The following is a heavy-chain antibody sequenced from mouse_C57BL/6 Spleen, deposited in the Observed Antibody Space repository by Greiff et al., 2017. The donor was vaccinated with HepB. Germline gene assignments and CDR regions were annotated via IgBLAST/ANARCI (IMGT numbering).Heavy chain of an antibody. V-gene: IGHV1-77*01. Sequence: VQGVESGAELVKPGASVKISCKASGYTFTDYYINWVKQRPGQGLEWIGKSGPGSGSTYYNEKFKGKATLTADKSSSTDYMQLSSLTSEDSAVYFCARSGSSGSLFAYWGQGTLVTVSA. J-gene: IGHJ3*01. CDR3: ARSGSSGSLFAY. CDR2: SGPGSGST. D-gene: IGHD3-2*02. CDR1: GYTFTDYY.